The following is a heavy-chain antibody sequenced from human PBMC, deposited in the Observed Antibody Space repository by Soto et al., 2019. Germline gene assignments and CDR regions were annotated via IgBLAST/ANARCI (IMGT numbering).Heavy chain of an antibody. V-gene: IGHV3-48*01. J-gene: IGHJ4*02. D-gene: IGHD6-25*01. CDR1: GFTFSSYS. Sequence: PGGSLRLSCAASGFTFSSYSMNWVRQAPGKGLEWVSYISSSSSTIYYADSVKGRFTISRDKAKNSMFLQMNSLSAEDTAVYYCARLTETATTFVYWGQAPPVTLSS. CDR2: ISSSSSTI. CDR3: ARLTETATTFVY.